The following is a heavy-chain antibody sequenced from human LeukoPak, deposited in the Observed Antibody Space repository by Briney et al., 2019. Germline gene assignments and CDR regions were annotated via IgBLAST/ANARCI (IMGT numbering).Heavy chain of an antibody. CDR1: GFTFSTFA. J-gene: IGHJ6*03. V-gene: IGHV3-23*01. Sequence: GGSLRLSCAASGFTFSTFAMIWVRQPPGKGLEWVSSIFPSGGEIHYADSVRGRFTISRDNAKNSLYLQMNSLRAEDTAVYYCARERKSNYYLDVWGKGTTVTASS. CDR2: IFPSGGEI. CDR3: ARERKSNYYLDV.